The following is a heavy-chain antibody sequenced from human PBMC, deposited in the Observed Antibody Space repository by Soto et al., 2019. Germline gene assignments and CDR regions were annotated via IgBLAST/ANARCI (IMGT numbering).Heavy chain of an antibody. V-gene: IGHV3-33*01. J-gene: IGHJ5*02. D-gene: IGHD6-6*01. CDR3: ARALEYSSSWFDP. Sequence: QVQLVESGGGVVQPGRSLRLSCAASGFTFSSYGMHWVRQAPGKGLEWVAVIWYDGSNKYYADSVKGRFTIARDNSKNTLYLQMNSLRAEDTAVYYCARALEYSSSWFDPWGQGTLVTVSS. CDR1: GFTFSSYG. CDR2: IWYDGSNK.